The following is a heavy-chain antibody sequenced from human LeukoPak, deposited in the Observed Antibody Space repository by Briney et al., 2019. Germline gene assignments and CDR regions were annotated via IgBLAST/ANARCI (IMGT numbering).Heavy chain of an antibody. V-gene: IGHV3-21*01. CDR3: ARDLYGGYAGDY. D-gene: IGHD5-12*01. J-gene: IGHJ4*02. CDR2: ISSGSTYI. CDR1: GFTFSSYS. Sequence: GGSLRLSCAASGFTFSSYSMSWVRQAPGKGLEWVSSISSGSTYIYHTDSVQGRFTISRDNAKNSLYLQMNSLRAEDTAVYYCARDLYGGYAGDYWGQGTLVTVSS.